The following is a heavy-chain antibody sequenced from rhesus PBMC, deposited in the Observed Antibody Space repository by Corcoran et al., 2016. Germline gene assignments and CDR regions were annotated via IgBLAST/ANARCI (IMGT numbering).Heavy chain of an antibody. CDR3: AREDTAGTVIGY. Sequence: QVQLQESGPGLVKPSETLSLTCAVSGGSISDSYRWSWIRQPPGKGLEWIGYIYGSSTSPNYNPALKSRVTISKDTSKNQFSLKLSSVTAADTAVYYCAREDTAGTVIGYWGQGVLVTVSS. CDR1: GGSISDSYR. J-gene: IGHJ4*01. V-gene: IGHV4S10*01. CDR2: IYGSSTSP. D-gene: IGHD5-30*01.